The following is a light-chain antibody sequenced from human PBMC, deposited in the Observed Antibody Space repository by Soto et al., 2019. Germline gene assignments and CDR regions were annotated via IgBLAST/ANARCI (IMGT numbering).Light chain of an antibody. CDR1: QSISYW. V-gene: IGKV1-39*01. Sequence: IRMTQSPSTLAASLGARVTLPXRASQSISYWFAWYQQYPGXAPKXXXDGXSTLQSGGPSRLSGSGSGTDFPLTINSLQPEDCATYYSQQGYRTPWTFGQGTKVDIK. J-gene: IGKJ1*01. CDR2: GXS. CDR3: QQGYRTPWT.